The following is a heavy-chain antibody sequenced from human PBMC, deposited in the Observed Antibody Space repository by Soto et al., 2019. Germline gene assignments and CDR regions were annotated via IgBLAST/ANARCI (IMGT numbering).Heavy chain of an antibody. CDR1: GGSISSSNW. CDR2: IYHSRST. CDR3: ARDRGYSGYDRRRFDY. Sequence: PSETLSLTCAVSGGSISSSNWWSWVRQPPGKGLEWIGEIYHSRSTNYNPPPKSRVTISVDKSKNQFSLKLSSVTAADTAVYYCARDRGYSGYDRRRFDYWGQGTLVTVSS. V-gene: IGHV4-4*02. D-gene: IGHD5-12*01. J-gene: IGHJ4*02.